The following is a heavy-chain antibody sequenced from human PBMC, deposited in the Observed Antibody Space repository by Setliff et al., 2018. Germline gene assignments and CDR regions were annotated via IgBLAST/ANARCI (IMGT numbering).Heavy chain of an antibody. CDR2: IYASATGNT. Sequence: PSETLSLTCAVSGGSITSGTYYWCWSRQPAGTGLGWIGHIYASATGNTNYNPSLRSRVTISKDTSRNQFSLELTSVTAADTAVYYCVRGGYDDYVWGSYRLGWFDLWGPGTLVTVSS. J-gene: IGHJ5*02. D-gene: IGHD3-16*02. CDR3: VRGGYDDYVWGSYRLGWFDL. V-gene: IGHV4-61*09. CDR1: GGSITSGTYY.